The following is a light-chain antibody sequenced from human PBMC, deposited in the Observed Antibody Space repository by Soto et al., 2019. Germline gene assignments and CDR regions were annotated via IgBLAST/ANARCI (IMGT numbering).Light chain of an antibody. Sequence: DIQMTQSPSTLSASVGDRVTITCRATESISRWLAWYQQKPGKAPKLLIYDASTLHSGVPSRFSGSGSGTEFSLTSSSLQPDDFATYYCQHSWPFGQGTKVAVK. CDR3: QHSWP. V-gene: IGKV1-5*01. CDR2: DAS. CDR1: ESISRW. J-gene: IGKJ1*01.